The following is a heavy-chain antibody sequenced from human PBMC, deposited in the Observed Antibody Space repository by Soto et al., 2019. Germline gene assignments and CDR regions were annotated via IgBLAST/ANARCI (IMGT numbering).Heavy chain of an antibody. CDR2: IYYSGDT. V-gene: IGHV4-28*01. J-gene: IGHJ2*01. Sequence: SETLSLTCAVSGYSISGSNWWGWIRQPPGKGLEWSGYIYYSGDTFYNPSLKSRVTMSVETSKNQFSLKLSSVTAVDTAVYYCARTYYYDSRGYCSNWYFDLWGRGTLVTVSS. CDR1: GYSISGSNW. D-gene: IGHD3-22*01. CDR3: ARTYYYDSRGYCSNWYFDL.